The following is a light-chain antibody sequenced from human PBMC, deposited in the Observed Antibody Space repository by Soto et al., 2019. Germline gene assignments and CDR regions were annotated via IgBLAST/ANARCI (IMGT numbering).Light chain of an antibody. CDR2: DTS. V-gene: IGKV3-20*01. Sequence: EIVLTQSPGTLSLSPGERATLSCRASQRVSSRYLAWYQQKPGQAPRLLIYDTSYRTTGIPDRFSGSGSGTDFTLTISRLKPEDFAVYYCQQYAWSPYTFGQGTRLESK. CDR1: QRVSSRY. J-gene: IGKJ2*01. CDR3: QQYAWSPYT.